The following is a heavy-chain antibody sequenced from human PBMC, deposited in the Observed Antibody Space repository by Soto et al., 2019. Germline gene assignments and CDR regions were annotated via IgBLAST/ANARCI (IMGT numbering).Heavy chain of an antibody. CDR3: AKNRDQWELLSPVDY. V-gene: IGHV3-23*01. CDR2: TSGSGGST. CDR1: GFTFSSYA. Sequence: VGSLRLSCAASGFTFSSYAMSGVRQGPGKGLEWVSGTSGSGGSTYYADSVKGRFTISRDNSKNTLYLQMNSLRAGDTAVYYCAKNRDQWELLSPVDYWGQGTLVTVSS. J-gene: IGHJ4*02. D-gene: IGHD1-26*01.